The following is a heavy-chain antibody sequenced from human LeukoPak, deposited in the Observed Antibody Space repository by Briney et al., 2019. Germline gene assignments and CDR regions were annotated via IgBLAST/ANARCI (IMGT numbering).Heavy chain of an antibody. CDR3: AKDHNYYDSSGYLDY. D-gene: IGHD3-22*01. Sequence: GGSLRLSCAASGFTVSSNYMSWVRQAPGKGLEWVSVIYSGGSTYYADSVKGRFTISRDNSKNVLFLHVNSLRPEDTAVYYCAKDHNYYDSSGYLDYWGQGTLVTVSS. CDR2: IYSGGST. CDR1: GFTVSSNY. J-gene: IGHJ4*01. V-gene: IGHV3-53*05.